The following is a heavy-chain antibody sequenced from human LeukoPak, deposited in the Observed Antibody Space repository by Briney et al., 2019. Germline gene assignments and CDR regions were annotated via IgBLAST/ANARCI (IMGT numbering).Heavy chain of an antibody. Sequence: ASVKVSCKASGYTFTSYGISWVRQAPGQGLEWMGWISAYNGNTNYAQKLQGRVTMTTDTSTSTAYMELSSLRSEDTAVYYCARGAGCSGGSCYSSTYYYYMDVWGKGTTVTVSS. CDR1: GYTFTSYG. J-gene: IGHJ6*03. D-gene: IGHD2-15*01. CDR3: ARGAGCSGGSCYSSTYYYYMDV. V-gene: IGHV1-18*01. CDR2: ISAYNGNT.